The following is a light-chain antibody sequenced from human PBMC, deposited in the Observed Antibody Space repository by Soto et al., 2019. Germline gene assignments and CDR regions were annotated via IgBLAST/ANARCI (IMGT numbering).Light chain of an antibody. CDR1: SSDVGAYKY. CDR3: TSYVGNDIWV. CDR2: EVT. J-gene: IGLJ3*02. V-gene: IGLV2-8*01. Sequence: QSVLTQPPSASGSPGQSVTISCTGTSSDVGAYKYVSWYQQYPGKAPKLMIYEVTKRPSGVPDRFSGYKSGNTASLTVSGIQAEDEADYYCTSYVGNDIWVFGGGTKVTVL.